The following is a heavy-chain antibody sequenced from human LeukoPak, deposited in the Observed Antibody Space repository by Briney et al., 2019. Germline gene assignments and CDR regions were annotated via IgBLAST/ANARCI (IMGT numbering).Heavy chain of an antibody. CDR2: INRSGST. D-gene: IGHD4-17*01. J-gene: IGHJ4*02. V-gene: IGHV4-34*01. CDR1: GGSFSGYY. Sequence: SETLSLTCAVYGGSFSGYYWSWIRQPPGKGLEWIGEINRSGSTNYNPSLKSRVTISVDTSKNQFSLKLSSVTAADTAVYYCARDRSTTGIDYWGQGTLVTVSS. CDR3: ARDRSTTGIDY.